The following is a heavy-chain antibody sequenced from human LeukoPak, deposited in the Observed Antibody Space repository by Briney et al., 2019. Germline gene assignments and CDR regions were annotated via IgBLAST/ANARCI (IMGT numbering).Heavy chain of an antibody. V-gene: IGHV1-69*05. J-gene: IGHJ4*02. CDR1: GGTFSSYA. CDR2: IIPIFGTA. Sequence: ASVKVSCKASGGTFSSYAISWVRQAPGQGLEWMGGIIPIFGTANYAQKFQVRVTITTDESTSTAYMELSSLRSEDTAVYYCARGLLTTYYYDSSGYYPFDYWGQGTLVTVSS. D-gene: IGHD3-22*01. CDR3: ARGLLTTYYYDSSGYYPFDY.